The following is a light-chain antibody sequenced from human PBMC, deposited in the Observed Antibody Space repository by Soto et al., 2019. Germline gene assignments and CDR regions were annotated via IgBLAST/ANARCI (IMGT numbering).Light chain of an antibody. J-gene: IGKJ1*01. CDR1: QSVNSN. CDR3: QQRSDWPWT. CDR2: GAS. Sequence: DILMTQSPSTLSVSPGERATLSCRAKQSVNSNLAWYLQKPGQAPRLLIYGASISATGIPARFSGSGSGTDFTLTISSLEPEDFAVYYCQQRSDWPWTFGQGTKVDIK. V-gene: IGKV3-11*01.